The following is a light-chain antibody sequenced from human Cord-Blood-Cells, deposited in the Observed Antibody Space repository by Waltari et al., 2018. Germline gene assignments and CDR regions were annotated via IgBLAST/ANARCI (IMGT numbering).Light chain of an antibody. CDR1: SSDVGRYTL. V-gene: IGLV2-23*01. J-gene: IGLJ3*02. CDR3: CSYAGSSTWV. CDR2: EGS. Sequence: QSALTQPASVSGSPGQSITISCTGTSSDVGRYTLASWYQQHQGKAPKLMIYEGSKRPSGVSNRFSGSKSGNTASLTISGLQAEDEADYYCCSYAGSSTWVFGGGTKLTVL.